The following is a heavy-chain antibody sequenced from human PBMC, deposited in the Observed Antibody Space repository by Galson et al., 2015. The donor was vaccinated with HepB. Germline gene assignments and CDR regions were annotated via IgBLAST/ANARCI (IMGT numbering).Heavy chain of an antibody. Sequence: SLRLSCAASGFIFDDYAMHWVRQVPGKGLEWVSGVSRNSGTIAYADPVKGRFTVSRDNARNSLYLQMNSLRPEDTALYYCVKDTFVGLRCGFDFWGQGTMVTVSS. CDR2: VSRNSGTI. D-gene: IGHD4-17*01. CDR1: GFIFDDYA. V-gene: IGHV3-9*01. CDR3: VKDTFVGLRCGFDF. J-gene: IGHJ3*01.